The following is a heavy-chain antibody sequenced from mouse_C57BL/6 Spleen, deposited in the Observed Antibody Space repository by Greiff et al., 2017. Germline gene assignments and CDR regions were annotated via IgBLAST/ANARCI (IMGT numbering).Heavy chain of an antibody. D-gene: IGHD2-2*01. CDR2: IRSKSNNYAT. CDR1: GFSFNTYA. J-gene: IGHJ4*01. Sequence: DAGGGLVQPKGSLKLSCAASGFSFNTYAMNWVRQAPGKGLEWVARIRSKSNNYATYYADSVKDRFTISRDDSESMLYLQMNNLKTEDTAMYYCGRHGAMVTTYGYAMDYWGQGTSVTVSS. CDR3: GRHGAMVTTYGYAMDY. V-gene: IGHV10-1*01.